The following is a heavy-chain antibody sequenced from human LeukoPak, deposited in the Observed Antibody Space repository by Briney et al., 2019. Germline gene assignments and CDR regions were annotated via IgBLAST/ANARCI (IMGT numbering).Heavy chain of an antibody. CDR3: ARDDPTTGTDY. Sequence: GGSLRLSCAAAGFTFSGHWMSWVRQAPGKGLEWVANIKQDGSEKYYVDSVKGRFTISRDDAKNSLYLQMNSLRAKDTAVYYCARDDPTTGTDYWGQGTLVTVSS. V-gene: IGHV3-7*01. D-gene: IGHD4-17*01. J-gene: IGHJ4*02. CDR1: GFTFSGHW. CDR2: IKQDGSEK.